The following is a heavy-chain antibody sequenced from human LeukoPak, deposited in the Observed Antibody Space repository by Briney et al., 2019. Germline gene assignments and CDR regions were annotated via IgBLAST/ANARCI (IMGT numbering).Heavy chain of an antibody. CDR1: GYTFIDYY. D-gene: IGHD1-26*01. Sequence: ASVKVSCKASGYTFIDYYIHWVRQAPGQGLEWMGRINPNSGGTNYAQKFQGRVTTTRDTSISTAYMEVSRLTSNDTAVYYCARGRVGATDYWGQGTLVTVSS. V-gene: IGHV1-2*06. CDR2: INPNSGGT. CDR3: ARGRVGATDY. J-gene: IGHJ4*02.